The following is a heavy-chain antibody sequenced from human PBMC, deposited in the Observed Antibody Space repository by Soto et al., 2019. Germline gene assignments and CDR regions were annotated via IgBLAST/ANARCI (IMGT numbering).Heavy chain of an antibody. CDR3: ARGKWIISDWEPTRKNYYEMDV. J-gene: IGHJ6*04. CDR1: GGTYSSYT. D-gene: IGHD5-12*01. CDR2: IIGIFGKT. Sequence: ASVKVSCTASGGTYSSYTFSWARQAPGQGLQWMGGIIGIFGKTDYAQKFQGRLTIAADASTSTVYMELSSLSSEDTAVYYCARGKWIISDWEPTRKNYYEMDVGGKGTTVTVPS. V-gene: IGHV1-69*13.